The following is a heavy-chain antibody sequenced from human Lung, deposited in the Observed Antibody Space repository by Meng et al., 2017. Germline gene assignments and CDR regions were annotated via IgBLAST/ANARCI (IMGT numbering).Heavy chain of an antibody. V-gene: IGHV3-74*01. J-gene: IGHJ4*02. CDR3: ARDLAWVLFDY. CDR2: IVSDGGIT. CDR1: GFNFGYYI. Sequence: EVQLVEPGGGLVQPGGSLRLSCGVSGFNFGYYIMHWVRKSPGKGLEWISRIVSDGGITTYADSVKGRFTVSRDNAKNTLYLQMNSLGADDTAVYYCARDLAWVLFDYWGQGALVTVSS. D-gene: IGHD3-3*01.